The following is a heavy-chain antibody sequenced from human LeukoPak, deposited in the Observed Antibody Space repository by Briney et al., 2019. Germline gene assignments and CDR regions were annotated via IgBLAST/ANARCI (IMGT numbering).Heavy chain of an antibody. CDR1: GFTFTGYF. CDR2: IHPNNGGT. D-gene: IGHD7-27*01. J-gene: IGHJ4*02. Sequence: ASVKVSCKASGFTFTGYFILWVRQAPGQGLEWMGWIHPNNGGTKYAQKFQGRVTMTRDTSINTDYMELSRLRSDDTALYYCTRDGFSGAAFDYWGQGTLVTVSS. CDR3: TRDGFSGAAFDY. V-gene: IGHV1-2*02.